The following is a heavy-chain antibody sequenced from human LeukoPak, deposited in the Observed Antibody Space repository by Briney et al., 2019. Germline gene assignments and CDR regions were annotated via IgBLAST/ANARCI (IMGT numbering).Heavy chain of an antibody. Sequence: SETLSLTCTVSGGSINSYWSWIRQPAGKALEWIGRIYVTGSTTYNPSLESRVTMSLDTSKNHFSLKLRSVTAADTAVYYCARDSGTTGEVKFDPWGQGTLVTVSS. V-gene: IGHV4-4*07. D-gene: IGHD1-7*01. CDR3: ARDSGTTGEVKFDP. CDR1: GGSINSY. CDR2: IYVTGST. J-gene: IGHJ5*02.